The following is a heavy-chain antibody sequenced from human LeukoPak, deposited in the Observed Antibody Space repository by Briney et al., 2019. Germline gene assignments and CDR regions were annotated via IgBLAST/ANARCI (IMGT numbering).Heavy chain of an antibody. CDR1: GFPVRSRY. D-gene: IGHD3-3*01. CDR2: TYGGGTT. Sequence: GGSLRLSCEVSGFPVRSRYMTWVRQPPGKGLECVAVTYGGGTTYHIDSVKGRFTISRDISKSTMYLEMNNLRVEDTAIYYCASLEGGPSDGRWGQGTLVTVSS. J-gene: IGHJ4*02. CDR3: ASLEGGPSDGR. V-gene: IGHV3-53*01.